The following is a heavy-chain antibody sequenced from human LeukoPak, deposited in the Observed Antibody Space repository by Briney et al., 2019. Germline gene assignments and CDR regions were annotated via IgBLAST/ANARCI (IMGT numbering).Heavy chain of an antibody. Sequence: SETLSLTCAVYGGSFSGYYWSWIRQPPGKGLEWIGEINHSGSTNYNPSLKSRVTISVDTSKNQFSLKLSSVTAVDTAVYYCARASSGIAARPVWFDPWGQGTLVTVSS. CDR2: INHSGST. V-gene: IGHV4-34*01. CDR3: ARASSGIAARPVWFDP. D-gene: IGHD6-6*01. J-gene: IGHJ5*02. CDR1: GGSFSGYY.